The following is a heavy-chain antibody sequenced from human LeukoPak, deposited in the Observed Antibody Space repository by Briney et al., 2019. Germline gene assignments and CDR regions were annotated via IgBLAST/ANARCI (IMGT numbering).Heavy chain of an antibody. V-gene: IGHV3-21*01. CDR2: ISSDSSYI. CDR1: GFTFSDYT. J-gene: IGHJ4*02. Sequence: PGGSLRLSCAASGFTFSDYTMTWVRQAPGKGLEWVASISSDSSYIDYADSVKGRFTISRDNAKNSLYLQMNSLRAEDTAVYYCARDILVRGVTHKALDYWGQGTLVTVSS. CDR3: ARDILVRGVTHKALDY. D-gene: IGHD3-10*01.